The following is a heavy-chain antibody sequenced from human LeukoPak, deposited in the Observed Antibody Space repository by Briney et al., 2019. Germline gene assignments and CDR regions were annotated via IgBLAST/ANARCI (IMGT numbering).Heavy chain of an antibody. V-gene: IGHV1-3*01. CDR1: GYTFTSYA. CDR3: ARVLEPSYYYYGMDV. D-gene: IGHD1-1*01. CDR2: INAGNGNT. Sequence: ASVKVSCKASGYTFTSYAMHWVRQAPGQRLEWMGWINAGNGNTKYSQKFQGRVTITRDTSASTAYMELSSLRSEDTAVYYCARVLEPSYYYYGMDVWGQGTTVTVSS. J-gene: IGHJ6*02.